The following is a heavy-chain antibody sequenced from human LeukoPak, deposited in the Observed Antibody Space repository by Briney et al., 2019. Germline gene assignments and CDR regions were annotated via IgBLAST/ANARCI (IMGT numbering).Heavy chain of an antibody. CDR2: IWYDGSNK. J-gene: IGHJ6*03. D-gene: IGHD5-12*01. CDR3: AKDLTYDDMDV. V-gene: IGHV3-33*06. Sequence: PGRSLRLSCAASGFTFSSYGMHWVRQAPGKGLEWVAVIWYDGSNKYYADSVKGRFTISRDNSKNTLYLQMNSLRAEDTAVYYCAKDLTYDDMDVWGKGTTVTVSS. CDR1: GFTFSSYG.